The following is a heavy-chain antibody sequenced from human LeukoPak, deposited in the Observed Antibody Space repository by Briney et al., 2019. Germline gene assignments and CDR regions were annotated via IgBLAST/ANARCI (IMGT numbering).Heavy chain of an antibody. CDR2: IYPGDSDT. V-gene: IGHV5-51*01. D-gene: IGHD6-19*01. CDR1: GYSLTSYW. CDR3: ARQPPTGYSSGWSDY. Sequence: GESLKISCKGSGYSLTSYWIGWVRQMPGKGLEWMGIIYPGDSDTRYSPSFQGQVTISADKSISTAYLQWSSLKASDTAMYYCARQPPTGYSSGWSDYWGQGTLVTVSS. J-gene: IGHJ4*02.